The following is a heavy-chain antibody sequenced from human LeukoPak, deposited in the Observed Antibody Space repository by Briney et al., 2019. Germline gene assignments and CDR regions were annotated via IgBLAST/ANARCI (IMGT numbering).Heavy chain of an antibody. CDR2: IYYSGST. V-gene: IGHV4-31*03. Sequence: SQTLSLTCTVSGGSISSGGYYWSWIRQHPGKGLEWIGYIYYSGSTYYNPSLKSRVTISVDTSKNQFSLKLSSVTAADTAVYYCARGRKNYDFWSGHFYGMDVWGQGTTVTVSS. CDR3: ARGRKNYDFWSGHFYGMDV. CDR1: GGSISSGGYY. J-gene: IGHJ6*02. D-gene: IGHD3-3*01.